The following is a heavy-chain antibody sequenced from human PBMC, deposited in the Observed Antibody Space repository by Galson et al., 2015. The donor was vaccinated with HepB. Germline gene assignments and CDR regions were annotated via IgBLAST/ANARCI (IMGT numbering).Heavy chain of an antibody. CDR3: ARHLNDYYDAFAF. CDR2: IYYSGST. D-gene: IGHD4-11*01. CDR1: GGSISSSSYY. J-gene: IGHJ3*01. Sequence: ETLSLTCTVSGGSISSSSYYWGWIRQPPGKGLEWIGSIYYSGSTYYNPSLKSRVTISVDTSKNQFSLKLSSVTAADTAVYYCARHLNDYYDAFAFWGQGTMVTVSS. V-gene: IGHV4-39*01.